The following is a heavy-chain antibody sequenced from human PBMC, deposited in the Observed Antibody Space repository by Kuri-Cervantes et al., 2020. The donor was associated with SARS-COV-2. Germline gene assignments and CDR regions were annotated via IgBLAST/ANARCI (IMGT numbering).Heavy chain of an antibody. Sequence: LSLTCAASGFTFDDYAMHWVRQAPGKGLEWVSALSGSGGSTYCADSVKGRFTISRDNSKNTLYLQMNSLRAEDTAVYYCAKDLHSNYYYYYMDVWGKGTTVTVSS. CDR3: AKDLHSNYYYYYMDV. V-gene: IGHV3-23*01. CDR2: LSGSGGST. J-gene: IGHJ6*03. D-gene: IGHD4-11*01. CDR1: GFTFDDYA.